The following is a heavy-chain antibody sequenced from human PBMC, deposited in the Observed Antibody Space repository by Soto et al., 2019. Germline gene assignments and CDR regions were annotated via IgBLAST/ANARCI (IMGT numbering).Heavy chain of an antibody. J-gene: IGHJ4*02. V-gene: IGHV4-59*12. D-gene: IGHD4-4*01. CDR2: IYYSGST. Sequence: PSETLSLTCTVSGGSISSYYWSWIRQPPGKGLEWIGYIYYSGSTNYNPSLKSRITISVDMSKNDFSLEVTSVTPADTAVYFCARGDYNDYFDFWGQGALVTVSS. CDR3: ARGDYNDYFDF. CDR1: GGSISSYY.